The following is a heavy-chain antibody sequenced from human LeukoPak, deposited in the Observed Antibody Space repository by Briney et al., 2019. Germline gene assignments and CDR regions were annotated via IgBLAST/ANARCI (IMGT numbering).Heavy chain of an antibody. D-gene: IGHD6-13*01. CDR1: GYTFTSYD. CDR3: AREKVAAGYYYYGMDV. V-gene: IGHV1-8*01. Sequence: ASAKVSCKASGYTFTSYDINWVRQATGQGLEWMGWMNPNSGNTGYAQKFQGRVTMTRNTSISTAYMELSSLRSEDTAVYYCAREKVAAGYYYYGMDVWGQGTTVTVSS. CDR2: MNPNSGNT. J-gene: IGHJ6*02.